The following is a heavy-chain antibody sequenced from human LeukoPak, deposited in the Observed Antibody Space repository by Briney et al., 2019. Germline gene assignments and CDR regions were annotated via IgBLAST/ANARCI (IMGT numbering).Heavy chain of an antibody. V-gene: IGHV4-4*09. D-gene: IGHD2/OR15-2a*01. CDR3: ARLNLWHWYFDL. CDR1: GGSISSYY. Sequence: SETLSLTCTVSGGSISSYYWSWIRQPPGKGLEWIGYIYTSGSTNYNPSLKSRVTISVDTSKNQFSLKLSSVTAAVTAVYYCARLNLWHWYFDLWGRGTLVTVSS. J-gene: IGHJ2*01. CDR2: IYTSGST.